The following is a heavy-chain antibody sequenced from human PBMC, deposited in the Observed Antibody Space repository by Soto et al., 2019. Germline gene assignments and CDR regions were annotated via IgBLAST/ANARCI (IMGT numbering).Heavy chain of an antibody. Sequence: PSETLSLTCAVSGGSITSSNWWSWVRQPPGKGLEWLGQISHSGSTDYNPSLKSRVSISVDKSKNRLSLKLSSVTAADTALYYCASGDFSNFEYWGQGTLVTVSS. D-gene: IGHD4-17*01. V-gene: IGHV4-4*02. CDR2: ISHSGST. CDR3: ASGDFSNFEY. J-gene: IGHJ4*02. CDR1: GGSITSSNW.